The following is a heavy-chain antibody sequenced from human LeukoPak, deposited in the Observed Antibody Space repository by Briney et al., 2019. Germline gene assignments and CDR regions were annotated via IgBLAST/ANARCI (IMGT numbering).Heavy chain of an antibody. V-gene: IGHV4-61*02. D-gene: IGHD3-22*01. CDR1: GASISSGSNS. CDR2: INTSGTT. CDR3: ARTRYYDSSGYSLFDY. J-gene: IGHJ4*02. Sequence: SETLSLTCTVSGASISSGSNSWGWIRQPAGKGLEWIGRINTSGTTNYNPSLKSRVTMSIDTSKNQFSLKLSSVTAADTAVYYCARTRYYDSSGYSLFDYWGQGTLVTVSS.